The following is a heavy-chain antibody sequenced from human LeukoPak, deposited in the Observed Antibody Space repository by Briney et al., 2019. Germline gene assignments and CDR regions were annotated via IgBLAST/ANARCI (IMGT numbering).Heavy chain of an antibody. CDR3: ARERENYDFWSGYYTGAFDI. V-gene: IGHV3-21*01. J-gene: IGHJ3*02. Sequence: PGGSLRLSCAASGFTFSSYSMNWVRQAPGKGLEWVSSISSSSSYIYYADSVKGRFAISRDNAKNSLYLQMNSLRAEDTAVYYCARERENYDFWSGYYTGAFDIRGQGTMVTVSS. CDR2: ISSSSSYI. D-gene: IGHD3-3*01. CDR1: GFTFSSYS.